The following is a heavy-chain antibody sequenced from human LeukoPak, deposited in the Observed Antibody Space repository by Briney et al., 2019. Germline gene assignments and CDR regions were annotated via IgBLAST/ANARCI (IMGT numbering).Heavy chain of an antibody. Sequence: SETLSLTCTVSAGSITSHYWSWTRQPPGKGVEWIGYIYYSGSTNYNPSLKSRVTISVDTSKNQFSLKQSSVTAADTAVYYWAGPFTTKFDYWGQGTLVTVSS. V-gene: IGHV4-59*08. CDR3: AGPFTTKFDY. D-gene: IGHD1-14*01. CDR1: AGSITSHY. J-gene: IGHJ4*02. CDR2: IYYSGST.